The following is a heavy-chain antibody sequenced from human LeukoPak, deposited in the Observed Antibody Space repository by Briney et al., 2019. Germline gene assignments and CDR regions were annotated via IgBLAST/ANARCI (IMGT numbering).Heavy chain of an antibody. CDR3: TTPSPPSQYYLFDY. J-gene: IGHJ4*02. V-gene: IGHV3-15*01. Sequence: PGGSLRLSCAASGFTFSNAWMNWVRQAPGKGLEWVGRIKSKADGGTTDYAAPVKGRFTISRDDSTNTLYLQMNSLKTEDTAVYYFTTPSPPSQYYLFDYWGQGTLVTVSS. CDR1: GFTFSNAW. CDR2: IKSKADGGTT. D-gene: IGHD2/OR15-2a*01.